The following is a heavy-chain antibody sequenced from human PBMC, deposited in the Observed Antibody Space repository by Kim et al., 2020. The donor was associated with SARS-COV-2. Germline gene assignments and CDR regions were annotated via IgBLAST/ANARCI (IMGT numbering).Heavy chain of an antibody. CDR2: SYYRSKWYH. CDR1: GDTVSRNSAA. Sequence: SQTLSLTCAISGDTVSRNSAAWSWIRQSPSRGLEWLVRSYYRSKWYHDYAESVRSRVTVSPDPARNQLSLHLNSVTPEDTAVYYCVRDSTSGSFGDQYFDNWGQGTLVTVSS. V-gene: IGHV6-1*01. J-gene: IGHJ4*02. D-gene: IGHD3-10*01. CDR3: VRDSTSGSFGDQYFDN.